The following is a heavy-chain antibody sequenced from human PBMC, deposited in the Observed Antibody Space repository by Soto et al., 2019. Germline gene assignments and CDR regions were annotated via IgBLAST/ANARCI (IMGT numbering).Heavy chain of an antibody. V-gene: IGHV4-31*03. J-gene: IGHJ6*02. Sequence: QVQLQESGPGLVKPSQTLSLTCTVSGGSISSGAYYWSWIRQHPGKGLEWIGYIYYSGSTYYNPALTSRVTISVDTSKNQFSLKLSSVTAADTAVYYCATRTDYYYGSGSLGGMDVWGQGTTVTVSS. CDR1: GGSISSGAYY. CDR2: IYYSGST. CDR3: ATRTDYYYGSGSLGGMDV. D-gene: IGHD3-10*01.